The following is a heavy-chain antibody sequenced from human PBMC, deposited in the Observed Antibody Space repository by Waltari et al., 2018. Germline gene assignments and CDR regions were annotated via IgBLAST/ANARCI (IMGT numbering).Heavy chain of an antibody. V-gene: IGHV4-34*01. CDR2: INHSGST. Sequence: QVQLQQWGAGLLKPSETLSLTCAVYGGSFSGYYWSWIRQPPGKGLEWIGEINHSGSTNDNPSLKSRVTISVDTSKNQFSLKLSSVTAADTAVYYCARWADYYDSSGYFYYYYYGMDVWGQGTTVTVSS. J-gene: IGHJ6*02. CDR1: GGSFSGYY. CDR3: ARWADYYDSSGYFYYYYYGMDV. D-gene: IGHD3-22*01.